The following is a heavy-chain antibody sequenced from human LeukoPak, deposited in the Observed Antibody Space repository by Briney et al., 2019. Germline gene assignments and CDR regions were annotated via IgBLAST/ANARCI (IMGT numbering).Heavy chain of an antibody. D-gene: IGHD6-13*01. J-gene: IGHJ4*02. CDR2: ISSSGSTI. CDR1: GFTFSSYE. Sequence: GGSLRPSCAVAGFTFSSYEMNWVRQAPGKGLEWVSYISSSGSTIYYADSVKGRFTISRDNAKNSLYLQMNSLRAEDTAVYYCATDGGPAYSSSWYLYWGQGSLVTVSS. V-gene: IGHV3-48*03. CDR3: ATDGGPAYSSSWYLY.